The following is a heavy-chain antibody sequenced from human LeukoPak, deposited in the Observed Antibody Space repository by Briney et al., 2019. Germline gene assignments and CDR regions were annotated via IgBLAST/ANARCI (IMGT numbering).Heavy chain of an antibody. Sequence: GGSLRLSCAASGFTFSSYAMSWVRQAPGKGLERVSSVFGSGGSTYYADSVKGRFTISRDNSKNTLYVQMNSLRVEDTAVYYCAKVSRGYCRGGTCYYYYGMDVWGQGTTVTVSS. D-gene: IGHD2-15*01. J-gene: IGHJ6*02. CDR1: GFTFSSYA. CDR3: AKVSRGYCRGGTCYYYYGMDV. V-gene: IGHV3-23*01. CDR2: VFGSGGST.